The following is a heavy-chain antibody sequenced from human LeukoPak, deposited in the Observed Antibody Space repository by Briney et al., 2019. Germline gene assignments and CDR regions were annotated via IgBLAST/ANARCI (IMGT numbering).Heavy chain of an antibody. Sequence: GGSLRLSCAASGFTFSSYAMNCVRQAPGKGLEWVSAISGSGDSTYYADSVKGRFTISRDNSKNTLYLQMNSLRAEDTAVYYCAKPPLPNYDILTGYDYWGQGTLVTVSS. V-gene: IGHV3-23*01. J-gene: IGHJ4*02. D-gene: IGHD3-9*01. CDR3: AKPPLPNYDILTGYDY. CDR1: GFTFSSYA. CDR2: ISGSGDST.